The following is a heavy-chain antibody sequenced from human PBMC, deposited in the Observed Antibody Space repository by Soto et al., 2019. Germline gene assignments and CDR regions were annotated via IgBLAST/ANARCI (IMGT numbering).Heavy chain of an antibody. D-gene: IGHD2-15*01. CDR2: TYYRSKWYN. J-gene: IGHJ6*02. V-gene: IGHV6-1*01. CDR1: VDIVSSTGAA. Sequence: SQTLSLTCAISVDIVSSTGAAWNCIRQSPSRGLEWLGRTYYRSKWYNDYAASVQSRITINPDTSRNQFSLQLNSVTPEDTAVYYCARVGCSGGTCLDGLDVWGQGTTVTVSS. CDR3: ARVGCSGGTCLDGLDV.